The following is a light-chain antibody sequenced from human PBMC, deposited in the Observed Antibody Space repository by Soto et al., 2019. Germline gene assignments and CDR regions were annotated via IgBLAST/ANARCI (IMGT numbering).Light chain of an antibody. CDR3: QVWDSSSDHVV. CDR2: YDS. J-gene: IGLJ2*01. CDR1: NIGSKS. V-gene: IGLV3-21*04. Sequence: SYELTQSPSVSVAPGKTARITCGGTNIGSKSVHWYQQKPGQAPVLVIYYDSDRPSGIPERFSGSSSGNTATLTISRVEAGDEADYYCQVWDSSSDHVVFGGGTKVTVL.